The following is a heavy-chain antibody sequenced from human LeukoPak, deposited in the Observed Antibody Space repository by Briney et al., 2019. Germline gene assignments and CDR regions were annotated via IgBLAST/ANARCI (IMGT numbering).Heavy chain of an antibody. D-gene: IGHD1-26*01. J-gene: IGHJ4*02. CDR2: ISYDGSNK. V-gene: IGHV3-30*03. Sequence: PGRSLRLSCAASGFTFSSYGMHWVRQAPGKGLEWVAVISYDGSNKYYADSVKGRFTISRDNSKNTLYLQMNSLRAEDTAVYYCAREKKTGSPFDYWGQGTLVTVSS. CDR3: AREKKTGSPFDY. CDR1: GFTFSSYG.